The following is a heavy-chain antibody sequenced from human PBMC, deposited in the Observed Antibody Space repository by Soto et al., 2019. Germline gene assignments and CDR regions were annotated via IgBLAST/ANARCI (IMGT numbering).Heavy chain of an antibody. CDR1: GFTFSSYG. D-gene: IGHD5-18*01. CDR3: AKDPNPIQLWRFFDY. J-gene: IGHJ4*02. Sequence: GGSLRLSCAVSGFTFSSYGMHWVRQAPGKGLEWVAHISYDGSNEHYADSVKGRFTISRDNSKNTLYLQMNSLRAEDTAVYYCAKDPNPIQLWRFFDYWGQGTLVTVSS. CDR2: ISYDGSNE. V-gene: IGHV3-30*18.